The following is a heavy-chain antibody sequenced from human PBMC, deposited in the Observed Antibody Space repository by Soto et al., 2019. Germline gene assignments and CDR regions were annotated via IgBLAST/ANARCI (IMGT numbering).Heavy chain of an antibody. CDR2: ISYDGSNK. CDR3: AKDLRYTAAGPFDY. Sequence: SCKASGYTFTGYYMHWVRQAPGKGLEWVALISYDGSNKYYADSVKGRFTISRDNSKNTLYLQMNSLRAEDTAVYYCAKDLRYTAAGPFDYWGQGTLVTVSS. CDR1: GYTFTGYY. D-gene: IGHD6-13*01. V-gene: IGHV3-30*18. J-gene: IGHJ4*02.